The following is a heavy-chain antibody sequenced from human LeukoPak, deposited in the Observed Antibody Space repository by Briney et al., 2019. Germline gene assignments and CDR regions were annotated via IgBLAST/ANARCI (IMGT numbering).Heavy chain of an antibody. J-gene: IGHJ6*02. CDR1: GGTFISYA. Sequence: ASVKVSCKASGGTFISYAISWVRQAPGQGLEWMGGIIPIFGTANYAQKFQGRVTITADESTSTAYMGLSSLRSEDTAVYYCAGGDLELRSYSYGMDVWGQGTTVTVSS. CDR3: AGGDLELRSYSYGMDV. D-gene: IGHD1-7*01. CDR2: IIPIFGTA. V-gene: IGHV1-69*13.